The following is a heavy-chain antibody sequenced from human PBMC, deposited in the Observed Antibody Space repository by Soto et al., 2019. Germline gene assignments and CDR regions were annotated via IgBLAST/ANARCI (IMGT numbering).Heavy chain of an antibody. V-gene: IGHV4-30-4*01. Sequence: SETLSLTCTVSGGPISSGDYYWSWIRQPPGKGLEWIGYIYYSGSTYYNPSLKSRVTISVDTSKNQFSLKLSSVTAADTAVYYCARAAGGYYDSSGYYRYYYYYGMDVWGQGTTVTVSS. CDR3: ARAAGGYYDSSGYYRYYYYYGMDV. D-gene: IGHD3-22*01. CDR2: IYYSGST. CDR1: GGPISSGDYY. J-gene: IGHJ6*02.